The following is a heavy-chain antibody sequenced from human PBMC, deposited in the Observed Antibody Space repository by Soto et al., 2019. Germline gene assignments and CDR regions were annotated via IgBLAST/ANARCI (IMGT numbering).Heavy chain of an antibody. Sequence: PGGSLRLSCAASGFTFSRYAMHWVRQAPGEGLEWVAVISRDGSSKYYGDSVKGRFTVSRDNSNNTLYLSMTSLRPDDTAVFYFAPSANGAVPDSINFWGQGSMVTVSS. V-gene: IGHV3-30-3*01. D-gene: IGHD4-4*01. CDR3: APSANGAVPDSINF. CDR2: ISRDGSSK. CDR1: GFTFSRYA. J-gene: IGHJ6*01.